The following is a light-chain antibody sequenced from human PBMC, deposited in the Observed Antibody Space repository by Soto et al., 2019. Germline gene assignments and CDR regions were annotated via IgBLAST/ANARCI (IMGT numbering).Light chain of an antibody. CDR2: GAT. V-gene: IGKV3-11*01. Sequence: EIVLTQSPASLSLSPGERATLSCRATQSVSIHLAWYQQKPGQAPRLLIYGATNRATGIPARFSGTGSGTEFTLTISSLQPEDFAVYYCQQRSNWPLTFGGGSKVDIK. CDR3: QQRSNWPLT. J-gene: IGKJ4*01. CDR1: QSVSIH.